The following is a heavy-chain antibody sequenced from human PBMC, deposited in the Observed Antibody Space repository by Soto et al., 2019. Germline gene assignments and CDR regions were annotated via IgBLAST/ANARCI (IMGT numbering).Heavy chain of an antibody. Sequence: GSLRLSCAASGFTFSRYAMTWVRQAPGKGLEWVSSMGGSGRSTYYTDSVKGRFTISRDNSKNTLYLQMNSLRAEDTAVYYCAKDYDSSALDYWGQGTLVTVSS. D-gene: IGHD3-22*01. CDR3: AKDYDSSALDY. CDR2: MGGSGRST. V-gene: IGHV3-23*01. J-gene: IGHJ4*02. CDR1: GFTFSRYA.